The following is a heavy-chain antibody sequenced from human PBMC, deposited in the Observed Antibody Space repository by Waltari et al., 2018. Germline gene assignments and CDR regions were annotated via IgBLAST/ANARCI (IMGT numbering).Heavy chain of an antibody. CDR1: GGSFSGYY. Sequence: QVQLQQWGAGLLKPSETLSLTCAVYGGSFSGYYWSWIRQPPGKGLEWIGEINNSGSTHYNPSLKSLVTISVDTSKHQFSLKLSSVTAADTAVYYCARGGGRHHRPNADVWGKGTTVTVSS. J-gene: IGHJ6*04. CDR3: ARGGGRHHRPNADV. CDR2: INNSGST. D-gene: IGHD1-26*01. V-gene: IGHV4-34*01.